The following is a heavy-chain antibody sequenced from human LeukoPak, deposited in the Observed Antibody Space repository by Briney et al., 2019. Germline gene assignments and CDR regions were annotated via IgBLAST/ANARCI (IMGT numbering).Heavy chain of an antibody. CDR2: INPSGGST. J-gene: IGHJ4*02. V-gene: IGHV1-46*01. CDR3: ARRPGFDY. CDR1: GYTFINYH. D-gene: IGHD6-25*01. Sequence: ASVKVSCKASGYTFINYHLHWVRQAPGQGPEWVGIINPSGGSTIYAQRFQGRVTMTTDTSTSTVYMDLSSLKSEDTAVYYCARRPGFDYWGQGTLVTVSS.